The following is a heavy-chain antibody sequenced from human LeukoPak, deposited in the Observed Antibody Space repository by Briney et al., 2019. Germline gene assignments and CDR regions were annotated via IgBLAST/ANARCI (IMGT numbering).Heavy chain of an antibody. Sequence: ASVKVSCKVSGYTLTELSMHWVRQAPGKGLEWMGGFEPEDGETIYAQKFQGRVTMTEDTSTDTAYMELSSLRSEDTAVYYCATSHRGYYYDSREGNHDAFDIWGQGTMVTVSS. J-gene: IGHJ3*02. D-gene: IGHD3-22*01. CDR1: GYTLTELS. CDR2: FEPEDGET. CDR3: ATSHRGYYYDSREGNHDAFDI. V-gene: IGHV1-24*01.